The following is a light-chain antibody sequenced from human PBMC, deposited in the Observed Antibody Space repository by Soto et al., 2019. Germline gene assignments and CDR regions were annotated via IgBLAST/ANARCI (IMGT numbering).Light chain of an antibody. CDR1: QSLSSH. V-gene: IGKV3-15*01. CDR3: QQYHDGPLT. Sequence: EIVMTQSPATLSVSPGERVTLSCRASQSLSSHLAWYQQKPDQAPGLLIYGVSTRATGVPTRFSGIASGTEFTRTVSRLLSEDFAVYYCQQYHDGPLTCGGGTKVEIK. J-gene: IGKJ4*01. CDR2: GVS.